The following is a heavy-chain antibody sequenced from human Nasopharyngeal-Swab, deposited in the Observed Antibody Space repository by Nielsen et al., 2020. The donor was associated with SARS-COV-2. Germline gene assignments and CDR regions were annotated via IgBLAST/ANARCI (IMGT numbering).Heavy chain of an antibody. CDR1: EFTFSSYE. D-gene: IGHD5-12*01. J-gene: IGHJ5*02. Sequence: GESLKISCAASEFTFSSYEMNWVRQAPGKGLEWVSYISSSGSTIYYADSVKGRFTISRDNAKNSLYLQMNSLRAEDTAVYYCARVSGYSGYDFYNWFDPWGQGTLVTVSS. CDR3: ARVSGYSGYDFYNWFDP. V-gene: IGHV3-48*03. CDR2: ISSSGSTI.